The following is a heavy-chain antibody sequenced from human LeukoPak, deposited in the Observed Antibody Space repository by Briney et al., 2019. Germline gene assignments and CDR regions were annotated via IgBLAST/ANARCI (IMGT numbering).Heavy chain of an antibody. J-gene: IGHJ4*02. CDR1: GGSISSGSYY. V-gene: IGHV4-61*02. CDR3: ARTRLYMSSSGFFDY. CDR2: IYTSGST. Sequence: SETLSLTCTVSGGSISSGSYYWSWIRQPAGRGLEWIGRIYTSGSTNYNPSLESRVTISVDTSKNQFSLKLSSVTAADTAVYYCARTRLYMSSSGFFDYWGRGTLVTVSS. D-gene: IGHD6-6*01.